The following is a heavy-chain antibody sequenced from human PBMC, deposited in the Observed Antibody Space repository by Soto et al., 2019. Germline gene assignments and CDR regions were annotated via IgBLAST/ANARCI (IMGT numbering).Heavy chain of an antibody. Sequence: ASVKVSCKASGYTFTSYYMHWVRQAPGQGLEWMGIINPSGDSTSYAQKFQGRVTMTRDTSTSTVYMELSSLRSEDTAVYYCARDQSYYYGSEGYWYFDLWGRGTLVTVSS. D-gene: IGHD3-10*01. J-gene: IGHJ2*01. CDR1: GYTFTSYY. CDR2: INPSGDST. V-gene: IGHV1-46*03. CDR3: ARDQSYYYGSEGYWYFDL.